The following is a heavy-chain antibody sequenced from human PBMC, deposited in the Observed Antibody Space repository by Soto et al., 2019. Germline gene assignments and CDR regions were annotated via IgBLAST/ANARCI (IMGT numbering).Heavy chain of an antibody. J-gene: IGHJ4*02. D-gene: IGHD6-6*01. CDR1: GFTFSSYA. CDR3: AKDLLEVAARPACFDY. CDR2: ISGSGGST. V-gene: IGHV3-23*01. Sequence: PGGSLRLSCAASGFTFSSYAMSWVRQAPGKGLEWVSAISGSGGSTYYADSVKGRFTISRDNSKNTLYLQMNSLRAEDTAVYYCAKDLLEVAARPACFDYWGQGTLVTVSS.